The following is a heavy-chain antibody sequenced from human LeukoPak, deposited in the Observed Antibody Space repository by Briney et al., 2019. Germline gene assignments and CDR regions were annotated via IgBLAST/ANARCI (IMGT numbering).Heavy chain of an antibody. CDR2: ISSSSSYM. J-gene: IGHJ4*02. D-gene: IGHD5-12*01. V-gene: IGHV3-21*01. Sequence: XAXSXXTFXXXNMNWVRQAPGKGLXXVSSISSSSSYMYYADSVRGRFTISRDKXKSSLYLQMNRLRVEDTGVYYCXXXXXXXXGYDLYYFDYWGQGTLVTVSS. CDR3: XXXXXXXXGYDLYYFDY. CDR1: XXTFXXXN.